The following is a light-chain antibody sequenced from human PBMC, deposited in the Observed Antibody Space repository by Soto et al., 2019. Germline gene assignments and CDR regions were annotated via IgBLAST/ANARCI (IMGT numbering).Light chain of an antibody. CDR2: DAS. CDR3: QQRSNSPPLT. V-gene: IGKV3-11*01. J-gene: IGKJ5*01. CDR1: QSVSSY. Sequence: EIVLTQSPATLSLSPGERATLSCRASQSVSSYLAWYQQKPGQAPRLLIYDASNRATGIPARFSGSGSGTDYTLTISSLEPEDFAVYYCQQRSNSPPLTFGEGTRLEIK.